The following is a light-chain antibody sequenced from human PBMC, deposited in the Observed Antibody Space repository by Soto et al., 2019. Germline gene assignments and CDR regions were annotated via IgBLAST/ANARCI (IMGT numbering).Light chain of an antibody. J-gene: IGLJ2*01. Sequence: QSALTQPPSASGSPGQSVAISCTGTSSDIGGYNYVSWYQIHPGKSPKLMIYEVNKRPSGVPDRFSGSKSGNTASLIVSGLQAEDEADYYCSSYAGSNMGVFGGGTKGTVL. CDR1: SSDIGGYNY. CDR2: EVN. V-gene: IGLV2-8*01. CDR3: SSYAGSNMGV.